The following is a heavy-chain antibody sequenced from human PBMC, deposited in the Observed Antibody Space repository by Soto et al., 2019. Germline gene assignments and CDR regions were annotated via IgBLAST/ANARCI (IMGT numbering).Heavy chain of an antibody. D-gene: IGHD3-3*01. Sequence: SVKGSCKASGGTFSSHSISWVRQAPGHGPASIGGFIPIFGTANYAQKFQGRVTITADKSTSTAYMELSSLRSEDTAVYYCARNYYDFWSGYYDYYYYYGMDVWGQGTTVTVSS. CDR3: ARNYYDFWSGYYDYYYYYGMDV. CDR2: FIPIFGTA. V-gene: IGHV1-69*06. CDR1: GGTFSSHS. J-gene: IGHJ6*02.